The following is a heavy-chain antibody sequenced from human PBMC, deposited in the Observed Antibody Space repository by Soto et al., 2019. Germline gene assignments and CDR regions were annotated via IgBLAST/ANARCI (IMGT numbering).Heavy chain of an antibody. CDR2: ISHNGST. Sequence: QVHLQQWGAGLLKPSETLSLTCAVYGGSFSGYCWTWIRQPPGKGLEWFGEISHNGSTSYNPSLKIRVTMSVDTSKNHFSLKLTSVTAADTAVYYCARGRRGYTNTWYVDWGQGTLVTVSS. CDR3: ARGRRGYTNTWYVD. V-gene: IGHV4-34*01. D-gene: IGHD6-13*01. CDR1: GGSFSGYC. J-gene: IGHJ4*02.